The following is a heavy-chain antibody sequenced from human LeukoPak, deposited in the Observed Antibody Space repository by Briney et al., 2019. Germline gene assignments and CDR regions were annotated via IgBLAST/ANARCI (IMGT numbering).Heavy chain of an antibody. Sequence: ASVKVSCKASGYTFTSYDINWVRQATGQGLEWMGWMNPNSGNTGYAQKFQGRVTMTRNTSISTAYMELSSLRSEDTAVHYCARGPAGGYQLLWNYYYYMDVWGKGTTVTISS. J-gene: IGHJ6*03. D-gene: IGHD2-2*01. V-gene: IGHV1-8*01. CDR3: ARGPAGGYQLLWNYYYYMDV. CDR1: GYTFTSYD. CDR2: MNPNSGNT.